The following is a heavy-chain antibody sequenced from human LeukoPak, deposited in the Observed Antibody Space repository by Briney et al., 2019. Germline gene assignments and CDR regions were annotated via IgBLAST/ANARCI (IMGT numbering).Heavy chain of an antibody. Sequence: SQTLSLTCTVSGDSISNYYWSWIRQPAGRGLEWIGRIYTSGSTNYNPSLKSRVTMSVDTSKNQFSLKLSSVTAADTGVYYCARGKSPGTGYSAYEPFDSWGQGTLVTVSS. V-gene: IGHV4-4*07. CDR1: GDSISNYY. CDR3: ARGKSPGTGYSAYEPFDS. D-gene: IGHD5-12*01. J-gene: IGHJ4*02. CDR2: IYTSGST.